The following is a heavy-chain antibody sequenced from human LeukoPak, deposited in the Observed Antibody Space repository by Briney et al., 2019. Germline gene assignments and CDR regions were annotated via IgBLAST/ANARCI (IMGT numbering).Heavy chain of an antibody. CDR2: MNPNSGNA. J-gene: IGHJ6*02. Sequence: ASVKVSCKASGYTFTSYDINWVRQATGQGLEWMGWMNPNSGNAGYVQKFQGRVTMTRSTSVDIAYMELSSLRSEDTAVYFCARASWDNYNYAMDVWGQGTTVTVSS. CDR3: ARASWDNYNYAMDV. CDR1: GYTFTSYD. D-gene: IGHD1-26*01. V-gene: IGHV1-8*01.